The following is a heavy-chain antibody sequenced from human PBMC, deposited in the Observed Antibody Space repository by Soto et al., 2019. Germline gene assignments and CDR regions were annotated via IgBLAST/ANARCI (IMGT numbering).Heavy chain of an antibody. V-gene: IGHV3-33*01. CDR2: IWYDGSNK. Sequence: QVQLVESGGGVVQPGRSLRLSCAASGFTFSSYGMHWVRQAPGKGLEWVAVIWYDGSNKYYADSVKGRFTISRDNSKNTLYLQMNSLRAEDTAVYYCARGPLLRLKTPRYFDYWGQGTLVTVSS. CDR3: ARGPLLRLKTPRYFDY. CDR1: GFTFSSYG. D-gene: IGHD5-12*01. J-gene: IGHJ4*02.